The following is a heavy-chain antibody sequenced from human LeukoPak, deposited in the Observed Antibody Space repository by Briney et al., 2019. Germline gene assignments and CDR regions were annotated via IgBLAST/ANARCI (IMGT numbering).Heavy chain of an antibody. CDR3: ARRLGDPFYYMDV. V-gene: IGHV4-39*02. D-gene: IGHD3-10*01. CDR2: IYYSGST. J-gene: IGHJ6*03. CDR1: GGSMTSGSHY. Sequence: SETLSLTCSVSGGSMTSGSHYWGWVRQPPGKGREWIGNIYYSGSTYYNPSLKSRVAIFIDTSKNHFSLALTSVTAADAGVYYCARRLGDPFYYMDVWGRGTTVTVSS.